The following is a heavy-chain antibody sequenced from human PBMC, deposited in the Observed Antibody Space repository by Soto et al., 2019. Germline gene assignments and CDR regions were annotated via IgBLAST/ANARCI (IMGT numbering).Heavy chain of an antibody. CDR1: GGSISSYY. CDR2: IYYSGST. V-gene: IGHV4-59*08. Sequence: SETLSLTCTVSGGSISSYYWSWIRQPPGKGLEWIGYIYYSGSTNYNPSLKSRVTISVDTSKNQFSLKLSSVTATDTAVYYCARSDIVVVPAATPLFYYYYYMDVWGKGTTVTVS. CDR3: ARSDIVVVPAATPLFYYYYYMDV. D-gene: IGHD2-2*01. J-gene: IGHJ6*03.